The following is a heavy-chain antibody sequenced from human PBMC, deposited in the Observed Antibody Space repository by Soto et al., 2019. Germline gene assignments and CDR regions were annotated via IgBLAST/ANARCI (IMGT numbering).Heavy chain of an antibody. CDR3: AKAVGWGKLYCSSTRCYFTNWFDP. CDR1: GFTFSSYA. Sequence: PGGSLRLSCAASGFTFSSYAMHCVRQAPWKGLDWVSASSGSGGSTYYADSVKGRFTISRDNSKNTLYLQMNSLRAEDTAVYYCAKAVGWGKLYCSSTRCYFTNWFDPWGQGT. J-gene: IGHJ5*02. CDR2: SSGSGGST. V-gene: IGHV3-23*01. D-gene: IGHD2-2*01.